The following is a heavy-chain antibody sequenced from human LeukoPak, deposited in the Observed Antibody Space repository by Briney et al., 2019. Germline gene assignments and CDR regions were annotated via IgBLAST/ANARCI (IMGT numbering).Heavy chain of an antibody. CDR2: THYSGNT. V-gene: IGHV4-59*08. Sequence: SETLSLTCSVSDDSISSYYWNWIRQPPGKPLEWIGYTHYSGNTNYNPSLKSRVTTFVDTSRNQFSLHLSSVTAADTAVYYCARRIAAAGPGGAFDIWGQGTMVTVSS. D-gene: IGHD6-13*01. CDR1: DDSISSYY. J-gene: IGHJ3*02. CDR3: ARRIAAAGPGGAFDI.